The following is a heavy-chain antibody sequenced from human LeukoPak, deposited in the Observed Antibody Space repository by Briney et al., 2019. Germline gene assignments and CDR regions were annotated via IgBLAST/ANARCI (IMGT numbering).Heavy chain of an antibody. J-gene: IGHJ6*02. V-gene: IGHV1-8*01. D-gene: IGHD2-2*01. CDR1: GYTFTSYD. CDR3: AADPYCSSTSCYEGFYYYYGMDV. CDR2: MNPNSGNT. Sequence: ASVKVSCKASGYTFTSYDINWVRQATGQGLEWMGWMNPNSGNTNYAQKFQERVTITRDMSTSTAYMGLSSLRSEDTAVYYCAADPYCSSTSCYEGFYYYYGMDVWGQGTTVTVSS.